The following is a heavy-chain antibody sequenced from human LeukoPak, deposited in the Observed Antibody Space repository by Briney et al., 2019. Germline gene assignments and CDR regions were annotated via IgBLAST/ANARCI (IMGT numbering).Heavy chain of an antibody. D-gene: IGHD4-17*01. J-gene: IGHJ5*02. V-gene: IGHV1-69*05. CDR2: IMPLFGTA. CDR1: GGTFNNSA. Sequence: SVKVSCKTSGGTFNNSAISWVRQAPGQGLEWLGGIMPLFGTAGYAQKFQGRVTITKDESTRTVYLELTSLTSDDRAVYYCARDVHGDYGSGWFDPWGQGTLVSVSS. CDR3: ARDVHGDYGSGWFDP.